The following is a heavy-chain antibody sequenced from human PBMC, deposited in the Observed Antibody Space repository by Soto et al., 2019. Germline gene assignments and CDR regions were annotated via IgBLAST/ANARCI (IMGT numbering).Heavy chain of an antibody. J-gene: IGHJ4*02. D-gene: IGHD3-22*01. CDR1: GFTFNTYA. CDR2: ISSSSSTI. V-gene: IGHV3-48*02. CDR3: ARGLYYYDSSGYWGY. Sequence: TGGSLRLSCAASGFTFNTYAMNWVRQAPGKGLEWVSYISSSSSTIYYADSVKGRFTISRDNAKNSLYLQMNSLRDEDTAVYYCARGLYYYDSSGYWGYWGQGTLVTVSS.